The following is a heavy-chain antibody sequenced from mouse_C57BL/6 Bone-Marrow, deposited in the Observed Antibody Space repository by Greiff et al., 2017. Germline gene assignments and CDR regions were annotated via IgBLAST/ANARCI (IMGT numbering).Heavy chain of an antibody. J-gene: IGHJ2*01. D-gene: IGHD1-1*01. Sequence: QVQLQQSGAELARPGASVKLSCKASGYTFTSYGISWVKQRTGQGLEWIGEIYPRSGNTYYNEKFKGKATLTADKSSSTAYMELRSLTSEDSAVYFCARGIYYGSSYTYYFDYWGQSTTLTVSS. V-gene: IGHV1-81*01. CDR3: ARGIYYGSSYTYYFDY. CDR1: GYTFTSYG. CDR2: IYPRSGNT.